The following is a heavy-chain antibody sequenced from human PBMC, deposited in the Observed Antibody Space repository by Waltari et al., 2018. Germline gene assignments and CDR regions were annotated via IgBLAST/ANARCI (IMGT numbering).Heavy chain of an antibody. CDR2: IWYDGSNK. CDR1: GFIFSSSG. V-gene: IGHV3-33*06. Sequence: QVQLVESGGGVVQPGRSLRLSCAASGFIFSSSGMHWVRQDPGQGLGWGAVIWYDGSNKDYADSVKGRFTISRDNSQNTLYLQMNSLRGEDTAVYYCAKGYCSGGSCYGAAIDIWGQGTMVTVSS. J-gene: IGHJ3*02. CDR3: AKGYCSGGSCYGAAIDI. D-gene: IGHD2-15*01.